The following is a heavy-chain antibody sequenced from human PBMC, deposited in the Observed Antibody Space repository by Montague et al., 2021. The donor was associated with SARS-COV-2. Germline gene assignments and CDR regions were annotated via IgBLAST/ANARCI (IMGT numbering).Heavy chain of an antibody. Sequence: SETRSLTCTVSGDSISTYYWSWIRQPPGKGLEWIGYIYYNGYTNXXPSLKSRVTISVDTSKNQFSLRLSSVTAADTAVYFCARGGATYYYDTNGYVNAFDTWGQGTMVTVSS. CDR3: ARGGATYYYDTNGYVNAFDT. J-gene: IGHJ3*02. D-gene: IGHD3-22*01. CDR1: GDSISTYY. V-gene: IGHV4-59*01. CDR2: IYYNGYT.